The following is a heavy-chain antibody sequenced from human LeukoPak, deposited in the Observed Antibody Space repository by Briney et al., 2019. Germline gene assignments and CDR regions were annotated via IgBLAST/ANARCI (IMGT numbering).Heavy chain of an antibody. V-gene: IGHV2-5*02. CDR3: AHSEYYYDNSGYFSGQFDY. D-gene: IGHD3-22*01. Sequence: SGPTLVKPTQTLTLTCTFSGFLLSSRAAGVGWIRQPPGKAREWLAVIYWDDDERYSPSLKSRLTITKDTSKNQVVLSLTNMDPVDTATYYCAHSEYYYDNSGYFSGQFDYWGQGTLVTVSS. J-gene: IGHJ4*02. CDR1: GFLLSSRAAG. CDR2: IYWDDDE.